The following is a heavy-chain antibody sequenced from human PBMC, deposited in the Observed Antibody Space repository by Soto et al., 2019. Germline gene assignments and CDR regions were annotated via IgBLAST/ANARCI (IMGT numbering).Heavy chain of an antibody. CDR1: GYTLTELS. J-gene: IGHJ5*02. D-gene: IGHD3-16*02. CDR2: FDPEDGET. CDR3: ATTSWVWGSYRYTNWCDP. V-gene: IGHV1-24*01. Sequence: ASVKVSCKVSGYTLTELSMHWVRQAPGKGLEWMGGFDPEDGETIYAQKFQGRVTMTEDTSTDTAYMELSSLRSEDTAVYYCATTSWVWGSYRYTNWCDPWGQGTLVTVSS.